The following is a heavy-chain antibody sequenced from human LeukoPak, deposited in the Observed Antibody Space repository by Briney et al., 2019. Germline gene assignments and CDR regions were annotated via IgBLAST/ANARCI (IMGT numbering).Heavy chain of an antibody. V-gene: IGHV4-61*01. CDR2: IYNGVNT. Sequence: SETLSLTCTVSGASFSSASYWTWIRQPPGKGVEWIAHIYNGVNTNYNPSLKSRVTISVDTSKNQFSLRLNSVTAADTAVYYCARSRAFNSGAFDPWGQGSLVTVSS. D-gene: IGHD1-26*01. CDR3: ARSRAFNSGAFDP. J-gene: IGHJ5*02. CDR1: GASFSSASY.